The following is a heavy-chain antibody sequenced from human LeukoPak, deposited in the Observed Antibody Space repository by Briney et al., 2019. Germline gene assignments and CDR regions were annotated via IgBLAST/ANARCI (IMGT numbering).Heavy chain of an antibody. D-gene: IGHD6-13*01. J-gene: IGHJ4*02. CDR1: GGSINTYF. CDR2: IYYTGST. CDR3: ATHRGDSSSWFDFDS. Sequence: PSETLSLTCTVSGGSINTYFWTWIRQPPGRGLEWIGNIYYTGSTNYNPSLKSRATISQSKNHFSLKLNSVTAADTAVYYCATHRGDSSSWFDFDSWGQGTLVTVSS. V-gene: IGHV4-59*08.